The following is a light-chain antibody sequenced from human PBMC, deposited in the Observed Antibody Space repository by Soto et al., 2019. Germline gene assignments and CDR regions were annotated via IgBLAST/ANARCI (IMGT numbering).Light chain of an antibody. CDR1: QSVDRY. J-gene: IGKJ2*01. CDR2: DTS. Sequence: EIVLTQSPATLSLSPGDRATLSCRASQSVDRYLAWYQEKPGQAPRLLIYDTSDRATGIPDRFSGSGSGTDFTLTISSVEHEYVAVYYCQQGSHWYTFGQGTKLEIK. CDR3: QQGSHWYT. V-gene: IGKV3-11*01.